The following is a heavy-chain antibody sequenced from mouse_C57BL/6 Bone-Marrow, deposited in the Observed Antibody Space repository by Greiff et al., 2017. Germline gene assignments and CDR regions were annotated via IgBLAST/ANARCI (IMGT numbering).Heavy chain of an antibody. V-gene: IGHV14-4*01. CDR2: IDPENGDT. J-gene: IGHJ2*01. Sequence: VQLQQSGAELVRPGASVKLSCTASGFNIKDDYMHWVKQRPEQGLEWLGWIDPENGDTEYASKFQGKATITADTSSNTAYLQLSSLTSEDTAVYYCTTPLRLFDYWGQGTTLTVSS. CDR1: GFNIKDDY. CDR3: TTPLRLFDY. D-gene: IGHD2-12*01.